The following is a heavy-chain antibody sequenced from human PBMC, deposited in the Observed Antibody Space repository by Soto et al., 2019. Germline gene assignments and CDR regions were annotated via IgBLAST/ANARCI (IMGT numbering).Heavy chain of an antibody. J-gene: IGHJ6*02. CDR3: ASEVSSTDGMDV. V-gene: IGHV4-39*01. Sequence: SETLSLTCTVSGDSSVGSSSYYWGWIRQPPGKGLEWIGSIYYTGNTFYSPSFRSRLTISVDTSKSQFSLKLRSVTAADTATYYCASEVSSTDGMDVWGQGTTVTVSS. D-gene: IGHD2-15*01. CDR2: IYYTGNT. CDR1: GDSSVGSSSYY.